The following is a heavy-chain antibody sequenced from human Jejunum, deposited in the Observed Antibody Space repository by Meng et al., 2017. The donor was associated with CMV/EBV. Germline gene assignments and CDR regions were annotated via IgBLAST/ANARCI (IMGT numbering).Heavy chain of an antibody. CDR3: ACHPGDFDY. CDR1: GASFGDYY. J-gene: IGHJ4*02. Sequence: LSLTCAVYGASFGDYYWSWIRQPPGKGLEWIGEFTRSGTTNYNPSLRTRVTISVDTSKNQFSLKLTSVTAADTAVYYCACHPGDFDYWGLGTLVTVSS. CDR2: FTRSGTT. V-gene: IGHV4-34*01.